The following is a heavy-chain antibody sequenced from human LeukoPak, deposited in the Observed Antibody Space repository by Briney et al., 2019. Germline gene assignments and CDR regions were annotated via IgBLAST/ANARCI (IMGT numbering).Heavy chain of an antibody. CDR2: IYYSGST. V-gene: IGHV4-59*01. Sequence: SETLSLTCTVSGGSISGYYWSWIRQPPGKGLEWIGYIYYSGSTNYNPSLKSRVTISLDTSKNQFSLKLSSATAADTAVYYCARVADCGDDCYYSAFDIWGQGTMVTVSS. J-gene: IGHJ3*02. CDR1: GGSISGYY. CDR3: ARVADCGDDCYYSAFDI. D-gene: IGHD2-21*02.